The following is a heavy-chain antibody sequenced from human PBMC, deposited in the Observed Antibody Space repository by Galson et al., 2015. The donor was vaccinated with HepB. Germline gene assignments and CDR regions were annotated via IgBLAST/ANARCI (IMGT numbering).Heavy chain of an antibody. CDR2: IYPGDSDT. V-gene: IGHV5-51*01. CDR3: ATNLVYGSGTSYYYYGMDV. J-gene: IGHJ6*02. D-gene: IGHD3-10*01. CDR1: GYSFPSYW. Sequence: QSGAEVKKPGESLKISCKGSGYSFPSYWIGWVRQMPGKGLEWMGIIYPGDSDTRYSPSFQGHVTISADKSISTAYLQWSSLKASDTAMYYCATNLVYGSGTSYYYYGMDVWGQGTTVTVSS.